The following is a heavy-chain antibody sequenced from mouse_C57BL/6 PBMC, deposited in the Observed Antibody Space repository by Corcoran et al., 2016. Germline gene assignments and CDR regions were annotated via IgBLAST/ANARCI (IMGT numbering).Heavy chain of an antibody. J-gene: IGHJ2*01. CDR1: GYAFSSYW. D-gene: IGHD1-1*01. V-gene: IGHV1-80*01. Sequence: QVQLQQSGAELVKPGASVKLSCKASGYAFSSYWMNGVKQRPGKGLEWIGQIYPGDGDTNYNGKFKGKATLTADKSSSTAYMQLSSLTSEDSAVYFCARRGGSSYPYFDYWGQGTTLTVSS. CDR3: ARRGGSSYPYFDY. CDR2: IYPGDGDT.